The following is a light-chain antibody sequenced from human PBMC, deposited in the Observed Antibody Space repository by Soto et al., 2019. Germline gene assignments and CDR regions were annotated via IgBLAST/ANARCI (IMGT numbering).Light chain of an antibody. CDR3: SSYTSSNTWV. Sequence: QSALTQPASVSGSPGQSITISCTGSSSDVGAYNYVSWYQHHPGKAPKLMIYEVNNRPSGVSNRFSGSKSGNTASLTISGLQPEDEADNYCSSYTSSNTWVFGGGTKLTVL. CDR1: SSDVGAYNY. J-gene: IGLJ3*02. CDR2: EVN. V-gene: IGLV2-14*01.